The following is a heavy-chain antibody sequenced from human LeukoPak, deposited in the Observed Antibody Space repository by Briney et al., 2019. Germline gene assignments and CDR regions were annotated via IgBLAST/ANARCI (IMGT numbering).Heavy chain of an antibody. J-gene: IGHJ4*02. CDR1: GYSFPNYW. D-gene: IGHD2/OR15-2a*01. V-gene: IGHV5-51*01. Sequence: GESLKISSQGSGYSFPNYWIAWVRQLPGKGREWMGSIHPGDSETRYNPSIQGQFNISIDKSLSSAYLQWSSLKAADTGMYYCARFSYRLSFDSWGQGALITVSS. CDR3: ARFSYRLSFDS. CDR2: IHPGDSET.